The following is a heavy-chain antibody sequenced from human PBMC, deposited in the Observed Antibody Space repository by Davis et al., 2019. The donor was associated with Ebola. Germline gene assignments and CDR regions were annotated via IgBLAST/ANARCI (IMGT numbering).Heavy chain of an antibody. V-gene: IGHV1-8*01. CDR2: MNPNSGNT. CDR3: ARETGTTDAFDI. D-gene: IGHD1-7*01. J-gene: IGHJ3*02. Sequence: ASVKVSCKASVYTFTSYDINWVRQATGQGLEWMGWMNPNSGNTGYAQKFQGRVTMTRNTSISTAYMELSSLRSEDTAVYYCARETGTTDAFDIWGQGTMVTVSS. CDR1: VYTFTSYD.